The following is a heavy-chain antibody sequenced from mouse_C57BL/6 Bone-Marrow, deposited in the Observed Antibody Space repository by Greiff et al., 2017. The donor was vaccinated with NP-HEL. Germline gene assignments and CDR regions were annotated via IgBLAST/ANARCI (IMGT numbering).Heavy chain of an antibody. Sequence: EVKLVESGGDLVKPGGSLKLSCAASGFTFSSYGMSWVRQTPDKRLEWVATISSGGSYTYYPDSVKGRFTISRDNAKNTLYLQMSSLKSEDTAMYYCARRPLITGYWYFDVWGTGTTVTVSS. CDR2: ISSGGSYT. CDR1: GFTFSSYG. CDR3: ARRPLITGYWYFDV. V-gene: IGHV5-6*02. J-gene: IGHJ1*03. D-gene: IGHD1-1*01.